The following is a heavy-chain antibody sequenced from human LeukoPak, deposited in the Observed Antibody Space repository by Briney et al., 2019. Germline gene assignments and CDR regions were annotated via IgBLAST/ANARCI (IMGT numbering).Heavy chain of an antibody. CDR2: IYHSGST. CDR3: AGAHCGGDCYSGRAFDI. D-gene: IGHD2-21*02. CDR1: GGSISGSNW. Sequence: PSESLSLTCAVSGGSISGSNWWSWVRQPPGKGLEWIGEIYHSGSTNYKPSLKSRVTISVDKSKNQFSLKLSSVTAADTAVYYCAGAHCGGDCYSGRAFDIWGQGTMVTVSS. V-gene: IGHV4-4*02. J-gene: IGHJ3*02.